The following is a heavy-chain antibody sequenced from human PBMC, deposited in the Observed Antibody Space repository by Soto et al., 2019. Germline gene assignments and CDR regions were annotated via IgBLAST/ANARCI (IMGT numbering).Heavy chain of an antibody. D-gene: IGHD6-13*01. Sequence: ESGGGVVQPGRSLRLSCAASGFTFSSYGMHWVRQAPGKGLEWVAVIWYDGSNKYYADSVKGRFTISRDNSKNTLYLQMNSLRAEDTAVYYCARNRIAAAGTRGSWFDPWGQGTLVTVSS. CDR1: GFTFSSYG. J-gene: IGHJ5*02. CDR3: ARNRIAAAGTRGSWFDP. V-gene: IGHV3-33*01. CDR2: IWYDGSNK.